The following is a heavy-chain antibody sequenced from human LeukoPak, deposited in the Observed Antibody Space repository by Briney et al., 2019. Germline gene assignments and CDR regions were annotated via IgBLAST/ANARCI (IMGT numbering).Heavy chain of an antibody. CDR3: ARDSMVRGVIIPTGYYGMDV. V-gene: IGHV1-46*01. CDR1: GYTFTSYY. J-gene: IGHJ6*04. Sequence: GASVKVSCEASGYTFTSYYMHWVRQAPGQGLEWMGIINPSGGSTSYAQKFQGRVTMTRDTSTSTVCMELSSLRSEDTAVYYCARDSMVRGVIIPTGYYGMDVWGKGTTVTVSS. D-gene: IGHD3-10*01. CDR2: INPSGGST.